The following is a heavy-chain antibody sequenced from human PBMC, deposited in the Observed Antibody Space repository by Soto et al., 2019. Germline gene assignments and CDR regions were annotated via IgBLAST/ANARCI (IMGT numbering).Heavy chain of an antibody. J-gene: IGHJ6*02. V-gene: IGHV5-51*01. D-gene: IGHD3-16*01. CDR3: ARVRGLCYYCYGRGV. CDR2: IYPGDSDT. Sequence: LKFSCKGSGYSFTSYWIGWVRQMPGKGLEWMGIIYPGDSDTRYSPSFQGQVTISADTSISTASLQWSSLKASDTAMYYLARVRGLCYYCYGRGVWGQGTTVTVAS. CDR1: GYSFTSYW.